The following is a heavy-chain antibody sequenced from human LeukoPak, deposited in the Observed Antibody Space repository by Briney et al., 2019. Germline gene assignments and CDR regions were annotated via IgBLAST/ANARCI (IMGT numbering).Heavy chain of an antibody. CDR1: GGSINSSTYS. CDR3: ARDSGTTGEVKFDP. D-gene: IGHD3-10*01. Sequence: PSETLSLTCAVSGGSINSSTYSWSWIRQPPGKGLEWIGYIYSSGSAFYNPSLKSRVTMSIDTSNNQFSLRLRFVTAADTAVYYCARDSGTTGEVKFDPWGQGTLVTVSS. J-gene: IGHJ5*02. CDR2: IYSSGSA. V-gene: IGHV4-30-4*07.